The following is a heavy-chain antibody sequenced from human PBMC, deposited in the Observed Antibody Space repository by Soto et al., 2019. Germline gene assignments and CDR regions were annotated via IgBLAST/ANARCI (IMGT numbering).Heavy chain of an antibody. CDR2: IIPILGIA. D-gene: IGHD4-17*01. CDR1: GGTFGSYT. J-gene: IGHJ4*02. V-gene: IGHV1-69*02. Sequence: QVQLVQSGAEVKKPGSSVKVSCKASGGTFGSYTISWVRQAPGQGLEWMGRIIPILGIANYAQKFQGRVTITADKSTSTAYMELSSLRSEDTAVYYCARAVKDYGGIKGFDYWGQGTLVTVSS. CDR3: ARAVKDYGGIKGFDY.